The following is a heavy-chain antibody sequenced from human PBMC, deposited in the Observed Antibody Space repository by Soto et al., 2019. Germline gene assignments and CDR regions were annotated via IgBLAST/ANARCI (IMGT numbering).Heavy chain of an antibody. Sequence: PSETLSLTCTVSGGSISSYYWSWIRQPPGKGLEWIGYIYYSGSTNYNPSLKSRVTISVDTSKNQFSLKLSSVTAADTAVYYCARVRGTTSVFGSGSYRFYWFDPWGQGTLVTVSS. D-gene: IGHD3-10*01. V-gene: IGHV4-59*01. CDR1: GGSISSYY. J-gene: IGHJ5*02. CDR3: ARVRGTTSVFGSGSYRFYWFDP. CDR2: IYYSGST.